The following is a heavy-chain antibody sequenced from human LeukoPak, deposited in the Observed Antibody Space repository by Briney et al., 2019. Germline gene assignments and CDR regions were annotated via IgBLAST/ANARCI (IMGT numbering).Heavy chain of an antibody. D-gene: IGHD3-22*01. CDR3: AALESVPNYYDSSGYHFDY. CDR2: INPNSGGT. CDR1: GYTFTGYY. J-gene: IGHJ4*02. Sequence: ASVKVSCKASGYTFTGYYMHWVRQAPGQGLEWMGWINPNSGGTNYAQKFQGRVTVTRDTSISTAYMELSRLRSDDTAVYYCAALESVPNYYDSSGYHFDYWGQGTLVTVSS. V-gene: IGHV1-2*02.